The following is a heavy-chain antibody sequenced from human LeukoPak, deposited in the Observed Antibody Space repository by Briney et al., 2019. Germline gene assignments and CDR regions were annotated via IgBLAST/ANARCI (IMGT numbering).Heavy chain of an antibody. CDR3: ARDLSGISSATDAFDM. V-gene: IGHV1-2*06. J-gene: IGHJ3*02. CDR1: GYTFTAYY. D-gene: IGHD1-14*01. Sequence: ASVKVSCRASGYTFTAYYIHWVRQAPGQGLEWTGRINPNSGGTDSTQNFQGRVTMTRDTSMNTAYMEFSSLRSDDTALYYCARDLSGISSATDAFDMWGQGTMVTVSS. CDR2: INPNSGGT.